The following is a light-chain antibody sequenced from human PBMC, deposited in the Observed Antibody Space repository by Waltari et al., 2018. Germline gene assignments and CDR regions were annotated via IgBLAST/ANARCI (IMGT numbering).Light chain of an antibody. CDR2: GNT. CDR3: HSYDTSLTTWV. CDR1: RSNIGATYA. V-gene: IGLV1-40*01. J-gene: IGLJ3*02. Sequence: QSALTQPPSISGAPGQRVTIACAGRRSNIGATYAVEWYQQLPGSAPRLLIHGNTNRPSGVPERFSGSKSGTSASLAITGLQAEDEADYYCHSYDTSLTTWVFGGGTTLTVL.